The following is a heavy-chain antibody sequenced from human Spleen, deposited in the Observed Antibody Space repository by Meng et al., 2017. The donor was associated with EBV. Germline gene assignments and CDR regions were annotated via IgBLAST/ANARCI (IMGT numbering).Heavy chain of an antibody. CDR1: GGSFSGYD. Sequence: QVQLKQWGEGLLEPADTLPLTCAVYGGSFSGYDWSWIRQPPGKGLEWIGEINHSGSTNYNPSLKSRVTISVDTSKNQFSLKLGSVTAADTAIYYCVRDYYGYNYFDYWGQGTLVTVSS. CDR3: VRDYYGYNYFDY. D-gene: IGHD3-10*01. V-gene: IGHV4-34*01. CDR2: INHSGST. J-gene: IGHJ4*02.